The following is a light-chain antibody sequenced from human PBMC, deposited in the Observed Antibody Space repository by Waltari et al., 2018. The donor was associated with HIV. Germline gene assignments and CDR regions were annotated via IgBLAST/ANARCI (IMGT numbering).Light chain of an antibody. V-gene: IGKV3-15*01. CDR2: GTS. CDR3: HHDNNWRET. CDR1: QSVNSN. Sequence: EILMTQSPATLSVSPGERATLSCRASQSVNSNLAWYQQKPGQTPRLLIYGTSTRATDIPARCSGSGSGTEFTLTSSSLQSEDFAVYYCHHDNNWRETFGQGTKVEIK. J-gene: IGKJ1*01.